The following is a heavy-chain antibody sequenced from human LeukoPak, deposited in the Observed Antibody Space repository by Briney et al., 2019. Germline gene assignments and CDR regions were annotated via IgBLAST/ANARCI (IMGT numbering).Heavy chain of an antibody. Sequence: GGSLRLSCAASGFTFSSYEMNWVRQAPGKGLEWVSYISSSDSTIYYADSVKGRFTISRDNAKNSLYLQMNSLRAGDTAVYYCAKGAGGSYGAYYFDSWGQGTLVTVSS. J-gene: IGHJ4*02. CDR3: AKGAGGSYGAYYFDS. D-gene: IGHD1-26*01. CDR2: ISSSDSTI. CDR1: GFTFSSYE. V-gene: IGHV3-48*03.